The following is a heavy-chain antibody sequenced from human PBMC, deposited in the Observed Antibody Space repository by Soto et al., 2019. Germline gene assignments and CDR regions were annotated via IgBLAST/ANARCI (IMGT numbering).Heavy chain of an antibody. Sequence: SETLSLTCTVSGGSISSYYWSWIRQPPGKGLEWIGYIYYSGSTYYNPSLKSRVTISVDTSKNQFSLKLSSVTAADTAVYYCARVNGYYGMDVWGQGTTVTVS. J-gene: IGHJ6*02. CDR1: GGSISSYY. CDR3: ARVNGYYGMDV. CDR2: IYYSGST. D-gene: IGHD2-8*01. V-gene: IGHV4-30-4*08.